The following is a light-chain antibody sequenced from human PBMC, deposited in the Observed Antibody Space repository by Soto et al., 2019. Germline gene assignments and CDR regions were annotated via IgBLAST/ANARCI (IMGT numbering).Light chain of an antibody. CDR1: QRISRN. CDR2: GAS. Sequence: EIVMTQTPATLSVSPGESATLSCRASQRISRNLAWYQQKPGQAPRLLIYGASTRATGIPARFSGSGSGTEFTLTINSLQADDFATYYCQQHNSFSITFGQGTRLEIK. J-gene: IGKJ5*01. V-gene: IGKV3-15*01. CDR3: QQHNSFSIT.